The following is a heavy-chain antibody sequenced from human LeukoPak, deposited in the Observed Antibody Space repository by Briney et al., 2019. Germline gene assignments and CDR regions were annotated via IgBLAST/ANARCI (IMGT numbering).Heavy chain of an antibody. CDR3: AFSSRWFGGFFAFDT. D-gene: IGHD6-13*01. CDR2: INGGDGDT. J-gene: IGHJ3*02. Sequence: ASVKVSCKASGYSFTSYAMHWVRQAPGERLEWKGWINGGDGDTKYSEKSQAKVTFIRDTSARTVYMELSSLRSEDTTVYFCAFSSRWFGGFFAFDTWGQGTTVIVSS. V-gene: IGHV1-3*01. CDR1: GYSFTSYA.